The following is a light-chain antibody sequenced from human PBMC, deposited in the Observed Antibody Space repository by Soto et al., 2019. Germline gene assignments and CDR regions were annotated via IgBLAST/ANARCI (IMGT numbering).Light chain of an antibody. CDR3: AAWDDSLNGVV. Sequence: QSVLPQPPSVSEAPRQRVTISCSGSSSNIGNNAVNWYQQLPGKAPKLLIYYDDLLPSGVSDRFSGSKPGTSASLAISGLQSEDEADYYCAAWDDSLNGVVFGGGTQLTVL. CDR2: YDD. CDR1: SSNIGNNA. J-gene: IGLJ2*01. V-gene: IGLV1-36*01.